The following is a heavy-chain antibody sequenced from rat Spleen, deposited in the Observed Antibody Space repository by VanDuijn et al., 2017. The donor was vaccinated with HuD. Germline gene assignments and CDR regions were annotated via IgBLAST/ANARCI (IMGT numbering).Heavy chain of an antibody. V-gene: IGHV2-6*01. CDR1: GFSLTSYT. CDR3: ARWDY. J-gene: IGHJ2*01. Sequence: QVQLKESGPGLVQPSQTLSLTCTVSGFSLTSYTVSWVRQPPGKGLEWIAAISSGGSTYYNSALKSRLSISRDTSKSKVFLKMNSLQTEDTAMYFCARWDYWGKGVMVTVSS. CDR2: ISSGGST.